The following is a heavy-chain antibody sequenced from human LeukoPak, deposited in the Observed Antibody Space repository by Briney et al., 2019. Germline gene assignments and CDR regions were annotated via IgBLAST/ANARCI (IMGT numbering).Heavy chain of an antibody. J-gene: IGHJ6*02. CDR2: IYYSGST. Sequence: PSETLSLTCTVSGGSISSSSYYWGWIRQPPGKGLEWIGSIYYSGSTYYNPSLKSRVTISVDTSKNQFSLKLSSVTAADTAAYYCARRNDPYGLDVWGQGTTVTVSS. CDR1: GGSISSSSYY. V-gene: IGHV4-39*07. CDR3: ARRNDPYGLDV. D-gene: IGHD1-1*01.